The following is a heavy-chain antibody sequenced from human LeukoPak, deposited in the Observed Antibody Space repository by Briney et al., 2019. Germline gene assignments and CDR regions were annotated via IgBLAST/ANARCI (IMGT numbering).Heavy chain of an antibody. Sequence: ASVKVSCKASGGTFSSYAISWVRQAPGQGLEWMGGIIPIFGTANYAQKFQGRVTITTDESTSTAYMELSSLRSEDTAVYYCARGGGGCSSTSCYSDHWGQGTLVTVSS. CDR2: IIPIFGTA. CDR1: GGTFSSYA. D-gene: IGHD2-2*02. J-gene: IGHJ5*02. CDR3: ARGGGGCSSTSCYSDH. V-gene: IGHV1-69*05.